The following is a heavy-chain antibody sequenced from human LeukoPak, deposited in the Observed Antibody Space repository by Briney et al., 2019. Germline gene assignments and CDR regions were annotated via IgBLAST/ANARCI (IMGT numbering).Heavy chain of an antibody. Sequence: ASVKVSCKASGYTFTGHYMHWVRQAPGQGLEWMGWINPNSGGTNYAQKFQGWVTMTRDTSISTAYMELSRLRPDDTAVYYCARVLDSSSWGLDYWGQGTLVTVSS. CDR2: INPNSGGT. CDR1: GYTFTGHY. CDR3: ARVLDSSSWGLDY. D-gene: IGHD6-13*01. V-gene: IGHV1-2*04. J-gene: IGHJ4*02.